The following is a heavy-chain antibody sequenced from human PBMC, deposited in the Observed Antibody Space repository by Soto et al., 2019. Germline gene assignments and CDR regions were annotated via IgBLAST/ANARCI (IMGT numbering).Heavy chain of an antibody. CDR2: TYYRSKWYN. CDR3: ARRGKVGAYSSGLDY. Sequence: RTGASCEGRGSGVVARCIMIKQSPSRGLEWLGRTYYRSKWYNDYAVSVKSRITINPDTSKNHFSLHLNSVTPEDTAIYYCARRGKVGAYSSGLDYWGQGTLVTVSS. J-gene: IGHJ4*02. V-gene: IGHV6-1*01. D-gene: IGHD3-22*01. CDR1: EGRGSGVVAR.